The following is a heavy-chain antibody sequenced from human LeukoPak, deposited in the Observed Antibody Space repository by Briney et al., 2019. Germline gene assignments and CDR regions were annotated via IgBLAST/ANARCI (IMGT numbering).Heavy chain of an antibody. Sequence: GGSLRLSCAASGFTFSSYSMNWVRQAPGKGLEWVSSISSRSYIYYADSVKGRFTISRDNAKNSLYMKMNSLRAEDTDVYFCARGGYSSEALDYWGQGPLVTVSS. V-gene: IGHV3-21*01. CDR2: ISSRSYI. CDR3: ARGGYSSEALDY. CDR1: GFTFSSYS. D-gene: IGHD5-18*01. J-gene: IGHJ4*02.